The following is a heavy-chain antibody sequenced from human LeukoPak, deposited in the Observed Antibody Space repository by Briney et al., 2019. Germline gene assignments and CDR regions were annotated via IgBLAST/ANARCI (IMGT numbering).Heavy chain of an antibody. J-gene: IGHJ4*02. V-gene: IGHV1-24*01. CDR1: GYALTELS. CDR3: ATWTTGSHFDY. D-gene: IGHD1-1*01. Sequence: ASVKVSCKVSGYALTELSMHWVRQAPGKGLEWMGGFDPEDGETMYAQKFQGRVTMTEDTSTDTAYMELSSLRSEDAAVYYCATWTTGSHFDYWGQGTLVTVSS. CDR2: FDPEDGET.